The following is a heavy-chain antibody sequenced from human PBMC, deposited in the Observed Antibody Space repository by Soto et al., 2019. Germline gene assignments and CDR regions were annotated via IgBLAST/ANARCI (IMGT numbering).Heavy chain of an antibody. CDR3: ARDRWHRDWHPGAFDI. CDR1: GFTFEDYA. J-gene: IGHJ3*02. Sequence: PGGSLRLSCEGLGFTFEDYAMHWVRQAPGKGLEWVSGISWKSDGSREYVDSVEGRFTISRDDSKNSLFLQMKSLGAEDTALYYCARDRWHRDWHPGAFDIWGRGTMVTVSS. CDR2: ISWKSDGSR. V-gene: IGHV3-9*01. D-gene: IGHD3-9*01.